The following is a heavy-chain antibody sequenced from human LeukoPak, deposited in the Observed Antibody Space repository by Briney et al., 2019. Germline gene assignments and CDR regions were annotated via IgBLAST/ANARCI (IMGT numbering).Heavy chain of an antibody. CDR1: GGSFSGYY. CDR2: INHSGST. Sequence: PSETLSLTCAVYGGSFSGYYWSWIRQPPGKGLEWIGEINHSGSTNYKPSLKSRVTISVDTSKNQFSLKLSSVTAADTAVYYCARSAVLRYFDWLGLDPWGQGTLVTVSS. D-gene: IGHD3-9*01. CDR3: ARSAVLRYFDWLGLDP. J-gene: IGHJ5*02. V-gene: IGHV4-34*01.